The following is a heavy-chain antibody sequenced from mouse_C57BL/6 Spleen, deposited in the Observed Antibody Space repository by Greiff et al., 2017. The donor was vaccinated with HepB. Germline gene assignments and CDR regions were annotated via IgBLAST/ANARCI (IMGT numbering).Heavy chain of an antibody. CDR1: GYTFTDYY. D-gene: IGHD2-2*01. J-gene: IGHJ2*01. CDR2: INPNNGGT. V-gene: IGHV1-26*01. Sequence: EVQLQQSGPELVKPGASVKISCKASGYTFTDYYMNWVKQSHGKSLEWIGDINPNNGGTSYNQKFKGKATLTVDKSSITAYMELRSLTSEDSAVYYCASTMVTTRGFDYWGQGTTLTVSS. CDR3: ASTMVTTRGFDY.